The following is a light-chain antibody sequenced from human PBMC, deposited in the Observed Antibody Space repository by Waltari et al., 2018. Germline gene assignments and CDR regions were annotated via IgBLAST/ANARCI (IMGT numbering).Light chain of an antibody. Sequence: QSVLTQPPSASGTPGQRLTIPCSGSSSNIGSNSVNWYQQVPGTAPKLLNHSTNRRPPGVPARFSGSKSGTSASLAISGLQPEDEADYYCSSRDDSLSAWVFGGGTKLTVL. J-gene: IGLJ3*02. V-gene: IGLV1-44*01. CDR1: SSNIGSNS. CDR3: SSRDDSLSAWV. CDR2: STN.